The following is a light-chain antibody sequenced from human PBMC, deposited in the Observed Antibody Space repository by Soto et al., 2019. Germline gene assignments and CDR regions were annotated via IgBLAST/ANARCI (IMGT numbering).Light chain of an antibody. J-gene: IGKJ4*01. Sequence: DIQMTQSPSSVSASIGDTVTITCRASQDISTLLAWYQQKPGKAPKLLIYGASTLESGVPSRFSGRGSGTDFTLTISSLQPEDFATYFCQQADSFPLTFGGGTKVESN. V-gene: IGKV1D-12*01. CDR3: QQADSFPLT. CDR1: QDISTL. CDR2: GAS.